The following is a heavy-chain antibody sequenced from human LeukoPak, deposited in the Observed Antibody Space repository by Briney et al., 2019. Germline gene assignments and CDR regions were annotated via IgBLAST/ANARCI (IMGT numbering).Heavy chain of an antibody. CDR3: ARLAAAGTPDAFDI. J-gene: IGHJ3*02. Sequence: PGGSLRLSCAASGFTFSSYDMHWVRQATGKGLEWVSAIGTAGDTHYPGSVKGRFTISRENAKNSLYLQMNSLRAGDTAVYYCARLAAAGTPDAFDIWGQGTMVTVSS. D-gene: IGHD6-13*01. CDR1: GFTFSSYD. CDR2: IGTAGDT. V-gene: IGHV3-13*04.